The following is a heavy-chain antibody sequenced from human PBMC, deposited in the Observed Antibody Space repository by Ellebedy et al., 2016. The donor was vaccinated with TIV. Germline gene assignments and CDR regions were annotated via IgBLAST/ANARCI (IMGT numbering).Heavy chain of an antibody. CDR3: ARGRGSSWYNYFDY. CDR2: IYPDDSDT. J-gene: IGHJ4*02. Sequence: GGSLRLSCKGSAYSFTTYWIGWVRQMPGKGLEWMGIIYPDDSDTRYSPSFEGQVTISADKSISTAYLQWSSLKASDTAIYYCARGRGSSWYNYFDYWGQGTLVTVSS. V-gene: IGHV5-51*01. CDR1: AYSFTTYW. D-gene: IGHD6-13*01.